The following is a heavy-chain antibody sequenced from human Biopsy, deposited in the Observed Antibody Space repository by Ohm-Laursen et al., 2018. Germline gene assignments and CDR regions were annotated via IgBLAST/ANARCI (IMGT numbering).Heavy chain of an antibody. J-gene: IGHJ4*02. Sequence: SLRLSCAASGFTFRTYGMHWVRLAPGKGLEWVAVISYDQITKHYAGSVRGRFTISRDNSNNAVFLQMNSLRAEDTAVYYCARGRGGLAPLDDWGPGTLVTVSS. CDR3: ARGRGGLAPLDD. V-gene: IGHV3-30*03. CDR2: ISYDQITK. CDR1: GFTFRTYG.